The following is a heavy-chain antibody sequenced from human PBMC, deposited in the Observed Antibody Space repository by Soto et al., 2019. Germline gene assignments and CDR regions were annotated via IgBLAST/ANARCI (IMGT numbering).Heavy chain of an antibody. D-gene: IGHD4-4*01. J-gene: IGHJ5*02. CDR2: IYYSGST. V-gene: IGHV4-39*01. Sequence: PSETLSLTCTVSGGSISSSSYYWGWIRQPPGKGLEWIGSIYYSGSTYYNPSLKSRVTISVDTSKNQFSLKLSSVTAADTAVYYCASHYSNYGRGGFDPWGQGTLVTVSS. CDR1: GGSISSSSYY. CDR3: ASHYSNYGRGGFDP.